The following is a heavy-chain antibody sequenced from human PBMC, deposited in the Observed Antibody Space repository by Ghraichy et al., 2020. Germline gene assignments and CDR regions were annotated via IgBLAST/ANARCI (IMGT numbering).Heavy chain of an antibody. Sequence: ASVKVSRKASGYTFTSYYMHWVRQAPGQGLEWMGIINPSGGSTSYAQKFQGRVTMTRDTSTSTVYMELSSLRSEDTAVYYCASGGGSYYFDYWGQGTLVTVSS. V-gene: IGHV1-46*03. J-gene: IGHJ4*02. CDR1: GYTFTSYY. CDR3: ASGGGSYYFDY. CDR2: INPSGGST. D-gene: IGHD1-26*01.